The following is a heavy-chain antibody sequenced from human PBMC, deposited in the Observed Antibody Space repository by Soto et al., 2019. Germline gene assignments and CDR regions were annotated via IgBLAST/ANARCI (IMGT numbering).Heavy chain of an antibody. CDR3: VRALELVGAHKALDY. CDR2: IYYSGST. CDR1: GGSISSGGYY. Sequence: PSETLSLTCTVSGGSISSGGYYWSWIRQHPGKGLEWIGYIYYSGSTYYNPSLKSRVTISVDTSKNQFSLKLSSVTAADTAVYYCVRALELVGAHKALDYWGQGTLVTVSS. V-gene: IGHV4-31*03. D-gene: IGHD1-26*01. J-gene: IGHJ4*02.